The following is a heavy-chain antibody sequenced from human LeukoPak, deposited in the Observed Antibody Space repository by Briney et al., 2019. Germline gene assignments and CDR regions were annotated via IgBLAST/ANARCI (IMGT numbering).Heavy chain of an antibody. CDR2: ISSSSSYI. D-gene: IGHD4-17*01. Sequence: PGGSLRLSCAASGFTFSSYSMNWVRQAPGKGLEWVSSISSSSSYIYYADSVKGRFTISRDNSKNTLYLQMNSLRAEDTAVYYCARDVHDYGDLNWFDPWGQGTLVTVSS. J-gene: IGHJ5*02. CDR3: ARDVHDYGDLNWFDP. CDR1: GFTFSSYS. V-gene: IGHV3-21*01.